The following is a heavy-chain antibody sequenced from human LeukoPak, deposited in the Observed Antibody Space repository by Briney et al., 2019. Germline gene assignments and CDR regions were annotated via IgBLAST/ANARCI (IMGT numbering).Heavy chain of an antibody. CDR2: ISGTSSTI. D-gene: IGHD3-22*01. CDR3: AREGYYDSSGYI. V-gene: IGHV3-48*01. Sequence: PGGSLRLSCAASGFTFSSYSINWVRQAPGKGLEWVSYISGTSSTIYYADSVQGRFTISRDNAKNSLYLQMNSLRAEDTAVYYCAREGYYDSSGYIWGQGTMVTVSS. J-gene: IGHJ3*02. CDR1: GFTFSSYS.